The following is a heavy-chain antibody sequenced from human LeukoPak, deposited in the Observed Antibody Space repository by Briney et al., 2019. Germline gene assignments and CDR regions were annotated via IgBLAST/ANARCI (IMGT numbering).Heavy chain of an antibody. CDR3: AKPLTYYYDSSDFDY. D-gene: IGHD3-22*01. CDR1: GFTVSSNS. J-gene: IGHJ4*02. CDR2: IYSDNT. V-gene: IGHV3-66*03. Sequence: GGSLRLSCTVSGFTVSSNSMSWVRQAPGKGLEWVSFIYSDNTHYSDSVKGRFTISRDNSKNTLYLQMNSLRAEDTAVYYCAKPLTYYYDSSDFDYWGQGTLVTVSS.